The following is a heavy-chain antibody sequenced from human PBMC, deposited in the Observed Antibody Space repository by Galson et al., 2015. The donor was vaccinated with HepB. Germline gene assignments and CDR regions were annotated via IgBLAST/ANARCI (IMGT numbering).Heavy chain of an antibody. D-gene: IGHD3-3*02. Sequence: SVKVSCKAAGYPFTGYYMHWVRQAPGQGLEWMGWINPNSGGTNYAQKFQGRVTMTRDTSISTAYMELSRLRSDDTAVYYCARDRGEHFLTGITPLGYWGQGTLVTVSS. J-gene: IGHJ4*02. CDR1: GYPFTGYY. CDR3: ARDRGEHFLTGITPLGY. CDR2: INPNSGGT. V-gene: IGHV1-2*02.